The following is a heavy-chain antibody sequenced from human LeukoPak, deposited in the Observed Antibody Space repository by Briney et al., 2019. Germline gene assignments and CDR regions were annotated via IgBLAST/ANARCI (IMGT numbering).Heavy chain of an antibody. CDR2: VNPNSGNQ. CDR1: GYTFTSFD. Sequence: ASVKVSCKASGYTFTSFDINWVRQAPGQGLEWMGWVNPNSGNQGYAQKFQGRLTMYRNTSITTAYMELSSLRSEDTAVYCCARRYLLYRDAFDIWGQGTMVTVSS. J-gene: IGHJ3*02. CDR3: ARRYLLYRDAFDI. V-gene: IGHV1-8*01. D-gene: IGHD2/OR15-2a*01.